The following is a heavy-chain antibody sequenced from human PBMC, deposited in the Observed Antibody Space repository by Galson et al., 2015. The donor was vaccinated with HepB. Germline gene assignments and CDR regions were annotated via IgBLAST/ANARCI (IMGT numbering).Heavy chain of an antibody. D-gene: IGHD4-17*01. V-gene: IGHV1-69*10. Sequence: SVKVSCKASGGTFSSYAISWVRQAPGQGLEWMGGIIPILGIANYAQKFQGRVTITADKSTSTAYMELSSLRSEDTAVYYCAREPATVTLATWFDPWGQGTLVTVSS. CDR2: IIPILGIA. CDR1: GGTFSSYA. J-gene: IGHJ5*02. CDR3: AREPATVTLATWFDP.